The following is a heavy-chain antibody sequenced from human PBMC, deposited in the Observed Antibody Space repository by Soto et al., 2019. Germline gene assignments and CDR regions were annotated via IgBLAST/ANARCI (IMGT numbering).Heavy chain of an antibody. CDR1: GFTFDDYA. Sequence: GGSLRLSCAASGFTFDDYAMHWVRQAPGKGLEWVSGISWNSGSIGYADSVKGRFTISRDNAKNSLYLQMSSLRAEDTALYYCAKDIWQQLASDAFDIWGQGTMVTVSS. CDR3: AKDIWQQLASDAFDI. J-gene: IGHJ3*02. D-gene: IGHD6-13*01. CDR2: ISWNSGSI. V-gene: IGHV3-9*01.